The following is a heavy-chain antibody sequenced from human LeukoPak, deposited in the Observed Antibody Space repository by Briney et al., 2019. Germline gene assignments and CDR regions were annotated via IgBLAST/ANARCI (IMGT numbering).Heavy chain of an antibody. D-gene: IGHD3-22*01. Sequence: SEILSLTCTVSVGSIGSGCYYWSWIRQDPGKGLKWIGYSYYSGSTYSNPSLKSRVTISVDTSKNQFSLKLSSVTAADTAVYYCASYNDYYDSSGYYYDWFDPWGQGTLVTVSS. J-gene: IGHJ5*02. CDR2: SYYSGST. V-gene: IGHV4-31*03. CDR3: ASYNDYYDSSGYYYDWFDP. CDR1: VGSIGSGCYY.